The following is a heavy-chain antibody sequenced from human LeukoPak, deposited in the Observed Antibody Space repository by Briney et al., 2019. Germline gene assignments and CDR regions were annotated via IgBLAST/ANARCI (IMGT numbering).Heavy chain of an antibody. CDR3: ARSDAGFGELLSPFDY. V-gene: IGHV1-46*01. J-gene: IGHJ4*02. CDR2: INPSGGST. Sequence: ASVKVSCKASGYTFTSYYMHWVRQAPGQGLEWMGIINPSGGSTSYAQKFQGRVTMTRDTSTSTVYMELSSLRSEDTAVYYCARSDAGFGELLSPFDYWGQGTLVTVSS. D-gene: IGHD3-10*01. CDR1: GYTFTSYY.